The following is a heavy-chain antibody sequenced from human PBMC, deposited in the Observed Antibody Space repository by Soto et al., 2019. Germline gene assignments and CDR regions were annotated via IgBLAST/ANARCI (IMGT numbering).Heavy chain of an antibody. V-gene: IGHV4-30-2*01. CDR2: TYHSGNA. CDR3: AREPYGDYVGYFDP. Sequence: QLQLQESGSRLVKSSETLSLTFAVSGDTISTGGYSWAWIRQPPGKPLEWIGHTYHSGNAYYNPSLKSRVIISVDRSKHQFSLKLSSVTAADTAVYYCAREPYGDYVGYFDPWGKGTLVTVSS. J-gene: IGHJ5*02. CDR1: GDTISTGGYS. D-gene: IGHD4-17*01.